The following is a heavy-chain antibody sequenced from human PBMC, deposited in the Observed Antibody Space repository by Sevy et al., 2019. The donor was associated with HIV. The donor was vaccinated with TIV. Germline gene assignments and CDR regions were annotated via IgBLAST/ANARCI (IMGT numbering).Heavy chain of an antibody. Sequence: ASVKVSCKVSGYTLTKLSMHWVRQAPGKGLEWMGTFDPEDGKTIYAQKFQGRVTMTEDTSIDTAYMELSSLRSEDTAVFYCAITKDYYDNSGYPFYYWGQGTLVTVSS. V-gene: IGHV1-24*01. J-gene: IGHJ4*02. CDR2: FDPEDGKT. D-gene: IGHD3-22*01. CDR1: GYTLTKLS. CDR3: AITKDYYDNSGYPFYY.